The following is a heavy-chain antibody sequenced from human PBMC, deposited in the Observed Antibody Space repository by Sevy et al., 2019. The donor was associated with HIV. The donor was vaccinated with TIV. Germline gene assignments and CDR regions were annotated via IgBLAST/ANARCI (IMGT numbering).Heavy chain of an antibody. Sequence: SETLSLTCAVSGGSISSGGYSWSWIRQPPGKGLEWIGYIYHSGSTYYNPSLKSRVTISVDRSKNQFSLKLSSVTAADTAVYYCAREQGYCSGGSCFHAFDIWGPGTMVTVSS. CDR3: AREQGYCSGGSCFHAFDI. J-gene: IGHJ3*02. V-gene: IGHV4-30-2*01. CDR2: IYHSGST. CDR1: GGSISSGGYS. D-gene: IGHD2-15*01.